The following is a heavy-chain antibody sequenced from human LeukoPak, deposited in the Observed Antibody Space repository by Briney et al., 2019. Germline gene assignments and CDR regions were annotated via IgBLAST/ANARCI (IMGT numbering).Heavy chain of an antibody. CDR1: GFTFSSYS. CDR3: AKISGAYDGYFDY. CDR2: ISSSSSYI. V-gene: IGHV3-21*04. J-gene: IGHJ4*02. Sequence: GGSLRLSCAASGFTFSSYSMNWVRQAPGKGLEWVSSISSSSSYIYYADSVKGRFTISRDNAKNSLYLQMNSLRAEDTALYYCAKISGAYDGYFDYWGQGTLVTVSS. D-gene: IGHD5-12*01.